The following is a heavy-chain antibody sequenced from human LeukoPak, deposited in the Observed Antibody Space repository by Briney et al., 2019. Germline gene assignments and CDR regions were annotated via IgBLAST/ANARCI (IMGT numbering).Heavy chain of an antibody. Sequence: GGSLRLSCAASGFTFSGYSMNWVRQAPGKGLEWVSYISSSSSTIYYADSVKGRFTISRDNAKNSLYLQMNSLRDEDTAVYYCAIYHSIGAAGDLSDYWGQGTLVTVSS. CDR2: ISSSSSTI. J-gene: IGHJ4*02. CDR1: GFTFSGYS. CDR3: AIYHSIGAAGDLSDY. V-gene: IGHV3-48*02. D-gene: IGHD6-13*01.